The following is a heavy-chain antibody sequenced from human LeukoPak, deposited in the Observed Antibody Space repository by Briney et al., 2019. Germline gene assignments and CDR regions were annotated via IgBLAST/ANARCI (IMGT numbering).Heavy chain of an antibody. CDR2: IYYSGTT. J-gene: IGHJ3*02. CDR1: GGSISSYY. CDR3: ARHYYGGSGAFDI. D-gene: IGHD4-23*01. Sequence: SETLSLTCTVSGGSISSYYWSWIRQPPGKGLEWIGYIYYSGTTYYNSSLKSRVTMSVDTSKNQFSLKLSSVTAADTAIYYCARHYYGGSGAFDIWGQGTMVTVSS. V-gene: IGHV4-59*08.